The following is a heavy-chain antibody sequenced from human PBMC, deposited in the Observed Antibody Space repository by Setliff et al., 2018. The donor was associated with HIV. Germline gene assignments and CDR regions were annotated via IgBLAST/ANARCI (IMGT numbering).Heavy chain of an antibody. Sequence: PVGSLRLSCAASGFSFTNYGMSWVRQAPGKGLEWVSAITSTAGTTYYADSVKGRFTVSRDNSKNTLYLQMNSLRAEDTAVYYCARIPYSDSFFDSWGQGTLVTVSS. D-gene: IGHD4-17*01. J-gene: IGHJ4*02. CDR1: GFSFTNYG. CDR2: ITSTAGTT. CDR3: ARIPYSDSFFDS. V-gene: IGHV3-23*01.